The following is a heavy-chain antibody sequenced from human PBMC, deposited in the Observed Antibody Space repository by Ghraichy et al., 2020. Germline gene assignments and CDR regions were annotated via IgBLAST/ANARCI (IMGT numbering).Heavy chain of an antibody. V-gene: IGHV4-38-2*01. Sequence: ESLNISCAVSGYSISSGYYWGWIRQPPGKGLEWIGSIYHSGSTYYNPSLKSRVTISVDTSKNQFSLKLSSVTAADTAVYYCARADFDYGSARFSGWGQGTLVTVSS. D-gene: IGHD3-10*01. CDR1: GYSISSGYY. CDR3: ARADFDYGSARFSG. CDR2: IYHSGST. J-gene: IGHJ4*02.